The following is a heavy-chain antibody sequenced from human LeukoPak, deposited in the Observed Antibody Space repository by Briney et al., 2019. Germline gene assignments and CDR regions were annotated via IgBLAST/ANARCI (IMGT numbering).Heavy chain of an antibody. CDR1: GGYISSSNHH. CDR3: TRRYYDGSGSLFDY. Sequence: PSETLSLTCTVSGGYISSSNHHWGWIRHPPGKGLEGCGSIYYSGSTYYNPSLKSRVTISIDTSKNHFSLKLSSVTAEDTAFYHCTRRYYDGSGSLFDYWGQGTLVTVSS. V-gene: IGHV4-39*02. D-gene: IGHD3-10*01. CDR2: IYYSGST. J-gene: IGHJ4*02.